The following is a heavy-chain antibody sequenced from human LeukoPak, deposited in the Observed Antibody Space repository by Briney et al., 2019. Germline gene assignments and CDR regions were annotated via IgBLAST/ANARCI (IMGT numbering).Heavy chain of an antibody. CDR1: GGTFSSYA. CDR2: IIPILGIA. V-gene: IGHV1-69*04. J-gene: IGHJ4*02. Sequence: ASVKVSCKASGGTFSSYAISWVRQAPGQGLEWMGRIIPILGIANYAQKFQGRVTITADKSTSTAYMELRSLRSDDTAVYYCARDLRAAAVKPPLYIDYWGQGTLVTVSS. CDR3: ARDLRAAAVKPPLYIDY. D-gene: IGHD6-13*01.